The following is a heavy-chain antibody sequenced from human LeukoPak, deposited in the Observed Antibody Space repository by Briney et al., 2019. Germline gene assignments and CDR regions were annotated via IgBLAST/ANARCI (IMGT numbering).Heavy chain of an antibody. CDR3: ARGGPSSGFTF. J-gene: IGHJ4*02. CDR1: GGSISSGGYY. Sequence: SETLSLTCTVSGGSISSGGYYWSWIRQHPGKGLGWLGYSYYSGTTYYNPTLKSRITMSVDTAKNQFSLKLSAVTAADTAVYYCARGGPSSGFTFWGQGTLVTVSS. CDR2: SYYSGTT. V-gene: IGHV4-31*03. D-gene: IGHD3-22*01.